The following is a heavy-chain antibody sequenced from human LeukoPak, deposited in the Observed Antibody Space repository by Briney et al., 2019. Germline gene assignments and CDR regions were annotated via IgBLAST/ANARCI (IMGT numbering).Heavy chain of an antibody. V-gene: IGHV2-70*11. CDR3: ARVRYCGGDCYPRSDYYYGMDV. Sequence: SGPTLVNPTQTLTLTCTFSGFSLSTSGMCVSWIRQPPGKALEWLARIDWDDDKYYSTSLKTRLTISKDTSKNQVVLTMTNMDPVDTATYYCARVRYCGGDCYPRSDYYYGMDVWGQGTTVTVSS. D-gene: IGHD2-21*02. CDR1: GFSLSTSGMC. J-gene: IGHJ6*02. CDR2: IDWDDDK.